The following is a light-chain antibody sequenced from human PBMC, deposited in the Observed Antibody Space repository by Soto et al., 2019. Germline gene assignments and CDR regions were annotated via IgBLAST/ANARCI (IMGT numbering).Light chain of an antibody. V-gene: IGKV3-20*01. CDR3: QQYASSVT. J-gene: IGKJ1*01. Sequence: EILLTQSPDSLSLSPGDRATLSCRASQSFSSTFFAWYQQKPGQAPRLLIYGASSRATGIPDRFRGSGSGTDFTLTISRLEPEDFAVYYCQQYASSVTFGQGTKVEIK. CDR1: QSFSSTF. CDR2: GAS.